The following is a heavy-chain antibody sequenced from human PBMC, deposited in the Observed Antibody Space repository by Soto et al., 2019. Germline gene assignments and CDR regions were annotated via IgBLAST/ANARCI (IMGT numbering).Heavy chain of an antibody. CDR2: INHSGST. CDR3: ARVCGGDCHNGMDV. J-gene: IGHJ6*02. D-gene: IGHD2-21*02. V-gene: IGHV4-34*01. Sequence: SETLSLTCAVYGGSFSGYYWSWIRQPPGKGLEWIGEINHSGSTNYNPSLKSRVTISLDTSKNQFSLKLSSVTAADTAVYYCARVCGGDCHNGMDVWGQGTTVTVSS. CDR1: GGSFSGYY.